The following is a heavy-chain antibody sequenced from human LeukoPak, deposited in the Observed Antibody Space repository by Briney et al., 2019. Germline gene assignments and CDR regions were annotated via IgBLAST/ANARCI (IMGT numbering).Heavy chain of an antibody. D-gene: IGHD3-16*01. CDR3: AKDRRGEGNWFDP. V-gene: IGHV3-21*01. J-gene: IGHJ5*02. CDR2: ISSSGDYI. CDR1: GFIFSSYT. Sequence: GGSLRLSCAPSGFIFSSYTMNWVRQAPGKGLEWVASISSSGDYIFSADSLKGRFTISRDNAKKSLYLQMNSLRAEDTAVYYCAKDRRGEGNWFDPWGQGTLVTVSS.